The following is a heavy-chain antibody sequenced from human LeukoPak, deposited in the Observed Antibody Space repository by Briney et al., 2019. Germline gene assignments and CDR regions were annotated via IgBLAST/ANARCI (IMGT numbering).Heavy chain of an antibody. CDR3: ARVGYYDSSGYLDAFDI. CDR2: ISYDGSNK. V-gene: IGHV3-30*03. Sequence: PGRSLRLSCAASGFTFSSYGMHWVRQATGKGLEWVAVISYDGSNKYYADSVKGRFTISRDNSKNTLYLQMNSLRAEDTAVYYCARVGYYDSSGYLDAFDIWGQGTMVTVSS. CDR1: GFTFSSYG. D-gene: IGHD3-22*01. J-gene: IGHJ3*02.